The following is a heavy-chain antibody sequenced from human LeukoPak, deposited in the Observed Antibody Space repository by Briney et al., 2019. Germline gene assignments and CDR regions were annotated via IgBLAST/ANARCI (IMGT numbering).Heavy chain of an antibody. V-gene: IGHV3-64*01. Sequence: GGSLRLSCAASGFTFSNYATHWVRQAPGKGLEYVSAITGNGGSTYRANSVRGRFTISRDNSKNTVYLQMGSLRAEDMAVYYCARGPSGVFYMDVWGKGTTVTVSS. CDR3: ARGPSGVFYMDV. J-gene: IGHJ6*03. CDR2: ITGNGGST. CDR1: GFTFSNYA. D-gene: IGHD3-10*01.